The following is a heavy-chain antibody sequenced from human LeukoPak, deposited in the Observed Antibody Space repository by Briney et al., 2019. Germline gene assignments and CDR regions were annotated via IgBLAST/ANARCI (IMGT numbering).Heavy chain of an antibody. CDR2: MNPNSGNT. J-gene: IGHJ6*02. V-gene: IGHV1-8*02. D-gene: IGHD1-1*01. Sequence: VASVKVSCKASGYTFTGYYMHWVRQAPGQGLEWMGWMNPNSGNTGYAQKFQGRVTMTRNTSISTAYMELSSLRSEDTAVYYCAGATIYPNSEVFYYYYGMDVWGQGTTVTVSS. CDR3: AGATIYPNSEVFYYYYGMDV. CDR1: GYTFTGYY.